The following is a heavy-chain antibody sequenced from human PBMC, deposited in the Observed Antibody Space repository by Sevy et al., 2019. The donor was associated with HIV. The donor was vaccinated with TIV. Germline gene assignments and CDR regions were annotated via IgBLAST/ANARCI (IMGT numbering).Heavy chain of an antibody. Sequence: GGSLRLSCAASGFTFSNAWMSWVRQAPGKGLEWVGRIKSKTDGGTTDYAAPVKGRFTISTDKSKNTLYLQMNSLKTEDTAVYYCTTDTGISDYDFWSGRDDTFDNWGQGTMDTVSS. CDR2: IKSKTDGGTT. CDR3: TTDTGISDYDFWSGRDDTFDN. J-gene: IGHJ3*02. V-gene: IGHV3-15*01. D-gene: IGHD3-3*01. CDR1: GFTFSNAW.